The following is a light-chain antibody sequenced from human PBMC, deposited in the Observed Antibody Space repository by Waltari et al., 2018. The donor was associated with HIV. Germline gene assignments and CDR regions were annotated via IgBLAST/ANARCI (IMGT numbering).Light chain of an antibody. Sequence: QSALTQPASVSASPGQSITISCTGTSSDVGGYNYGSWYQHHPGKAPKLMIYAVSNRPSGVSNRFSGSKSGNTASLTISGLQAEDEADYYCSSYTSSSTLVFGTGTKVTVL. CDR1: SSDVGGYNY. V-gene: IGLV2-14*03. CDR3: SSYTSSSTLV. CDR2: AVS. J-gene: IGLJ1*01.